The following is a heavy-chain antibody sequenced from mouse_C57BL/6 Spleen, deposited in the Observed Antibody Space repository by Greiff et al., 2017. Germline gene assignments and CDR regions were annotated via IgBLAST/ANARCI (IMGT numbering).Heavy chain of an antibody. J-gene: IGHJ2*01. Sequence: VKLMESGAELARPGASVKLSCKASGYTFTSYGISWVKQRTGQGLEWIGEIYPRSGNTYYNEKFKGKATLTADKSSSTAYMELRSLTSEDSAVYFCARSGEEKYFDYWGQGTTLTVSS. V-gene: IGHV1-81*01. CDR2: IYPRSGNT. CDR3: ARSGEEKYFDY. D-gene: IGHD3-2*02. CDR1: GYTFTSYG.